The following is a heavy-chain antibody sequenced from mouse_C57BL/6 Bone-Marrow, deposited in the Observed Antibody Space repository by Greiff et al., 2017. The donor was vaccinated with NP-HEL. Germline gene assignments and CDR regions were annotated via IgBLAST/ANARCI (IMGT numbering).Heavy chain of an antibody. Sequence: VQLQESGPGLVQPSQSLSITCTVSGFSLTSYGVHWVRQSPGKGLEWLGVIWSGGSTDYNAAFISRLSISKDNSKSQVFFKMNSLQADDTAIYYCARNLYYDYDGGFAYWGQGTLVTVSA. V-gene: IGHV2-2*01. D-gene: IGHD2-4*01. CDR3: ARNLYYDYDGGFAY. CDR2: IWSGGST. J-gene: IGHJ3*01. CDR1: GFSLTSYG.